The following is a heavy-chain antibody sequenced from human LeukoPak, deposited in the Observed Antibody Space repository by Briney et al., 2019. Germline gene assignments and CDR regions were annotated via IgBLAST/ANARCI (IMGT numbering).Heavy chain of an antibody. CDR3: ARAYYSNYVDGMDV. CDR1: GGSISSGSYY. CDR2: IYTSGST. V-gene: IGHV4-61*02. J-gene: IGHJ6*02. D-gene: IGHD4-11*01. Sequence: PSETLSLTCTVSGGSISSGSYYWSWIRQPAGKGLEWIGRIYTSGSTNYNPSLKSRVTISVDTSKNRFSLKLSSVTAADTAVYYCARAYYSNYVDGMDVWGQGTTVTVSS.